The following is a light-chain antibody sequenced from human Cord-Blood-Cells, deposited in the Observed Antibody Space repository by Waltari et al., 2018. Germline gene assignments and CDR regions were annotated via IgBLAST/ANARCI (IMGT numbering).Light chain of an antibody. CDR1: QSISSY. CDR2: AAS. V-gene: IGKV1-39*01. CDR3: QQSYSTPP. Sequence: DIQMTQSPSSLSASVGDRVTITCRASQSISSYLNWYQQKPGKAPKLLIYAASSLPSGVPSRFSGSGSGTDFTLTLSSLQPEDFAPYYCQQSYSTPPFGQGTKLEIK. J-gene: IGKJ2*01.